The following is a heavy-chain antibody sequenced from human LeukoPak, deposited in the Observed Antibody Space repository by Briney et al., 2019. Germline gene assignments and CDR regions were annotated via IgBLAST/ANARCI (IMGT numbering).Heavy chain of an antibody. CDR1: GYTFTSYY. J-gene: IGHJ4*02. CDR2: IIPNSGGT. V-gene: IGHV1-2*02. CDR3: ARADYDYVWGSYRQYYFDY. D-gene: IGHD3-16*02. Sequence: ASVKVSCKASGYTFTSYYIHWVRQAPGQGLEWMGWIIPNSGGTNYAQKFQGRVTMTRDTSISTAYMELSRLRSDDMAVYYCARADYDYVWGSYRQYYFDYWGQGTLVTVSS.